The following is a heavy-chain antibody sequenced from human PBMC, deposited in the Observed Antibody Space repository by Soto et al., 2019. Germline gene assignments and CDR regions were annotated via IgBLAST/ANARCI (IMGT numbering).Heavy chain of an antibody. CDR1: GGSISSGDYY. D-gene: IGHD3-10*01. CDR2: IYYSGST. V-gene: IGHV4-30-4*01. CDR3: ARVVRELLWFGEVRNWFDP. J-gene: IGHJ5*02. Sequence: QVQLQESGPGLVKPSQTLSLTCTVSGGSISSGDYYWSWIRQPPGKGLEWIGYIYYSGSTYYNPSLKSRVTISVDTSKNQFSLKLSSVTAADTAVYYCARVVRELLWFGEVRNWFDPWGQGTLVTVSS.